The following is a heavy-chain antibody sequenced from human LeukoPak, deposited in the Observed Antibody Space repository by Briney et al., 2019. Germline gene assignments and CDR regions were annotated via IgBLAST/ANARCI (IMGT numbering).Heavy chain of an antibody. D-gene: IGHD3-9*01. V-gene: IGHV1-18*01. CDR2: ISAYNGNT. Sequence: ASVKVSCKASGYTFTSYGISWVRQAPRQGIEWMGWISAYNGNTNYAQKLQGRVTMTTDTSTSTAYMELRSLRSDDTAVYYCARVTELRYFDWLLSPYYYYYMDVWGKGTTVTVSS. CDR1: GYTFTSYG. CDR3: ARVTELRYFDWLLSPYYYYYMDV. J-gene: IGHJ6*03.